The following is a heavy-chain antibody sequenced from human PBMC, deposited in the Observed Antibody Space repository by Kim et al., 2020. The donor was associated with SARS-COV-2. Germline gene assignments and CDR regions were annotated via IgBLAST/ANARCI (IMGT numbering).Heavy chain of an antibody. Sequence: GRFTISRDNSKNTLYLQMNSLRAEDTAVYYCAKGRIVIGPFTMVRNYFDYWGQGTLVTVSS. CDR3: AKGRIVIGPFTMVRNYFDY. J-gene: IGHJ4*02. D-gene: IGHD3-10*01. V-gene: IGHV3-30*02.